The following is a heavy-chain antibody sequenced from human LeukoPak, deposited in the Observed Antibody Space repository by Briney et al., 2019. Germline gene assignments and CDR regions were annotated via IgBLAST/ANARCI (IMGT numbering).Heavy chain of an antibody. Sequence: PGRSLRLSCAASGFTFSSYGMHWVRQAPGKGLEWVAVISYDGSNKYYADSVKGRFTISRDNAKNSLYLQMNSLRAEDTALYYCAKDMAAYCSGGSCYGMDVWGQGTTVTVSS. D-gene: IGHD2-15*01. V-gene: IGHV3-30*18. CDR2: ISYDGSNK. CDR1: GFTFSSYG. CDR3: AKDMAAYCSGGSCYGMDV. J-gene: IGHJ6*02.